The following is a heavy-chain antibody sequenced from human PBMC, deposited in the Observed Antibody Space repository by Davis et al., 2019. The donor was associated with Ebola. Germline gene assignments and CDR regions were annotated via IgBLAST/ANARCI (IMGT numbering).Heavy chain of an antibody. CDR1: GFTFSDYY. J-gene: IGHJ5*02. Sequence: GESLKISCAASGFTFSDYYMSWIRQAPGKGPEWVSSISGSGGTIYYADSVKGRFTISRDNAKNSLYLQMNSLRAEDTAVYYCARGGGRGYSYGYHWGQGTLVTVSS. CDR3: ARGGGRGYSYGYH. D-gene: IGHD5-18*01. V-gene: IGHV3-11*04. CDR2: ISGSGGTI.